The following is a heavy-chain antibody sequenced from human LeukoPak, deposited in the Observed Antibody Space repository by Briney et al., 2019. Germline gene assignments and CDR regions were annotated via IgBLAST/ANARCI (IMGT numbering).Heavy chain of an antibody. D-gene: IGHD2-2*01. J-gene: IGHJ3*01. CDR3: AGISDSTRVTAAFDV. CDR1: GDTFRTYD. Sequence: SVKVSCKTSGDTFRTYDIHWVRQAPGQGLEWMGRIIPIGDIADYAQKFQGRVTMTADKSTTTAYMEVRSLKSEDTAFYYCAGISDSTRVTAAFDVWGQGTMVTVS. CDR2: IIPIGDIA. V-gene: IGHV1-69*04.